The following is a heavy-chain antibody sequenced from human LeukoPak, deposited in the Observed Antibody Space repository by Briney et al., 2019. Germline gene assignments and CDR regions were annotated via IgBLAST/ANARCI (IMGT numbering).Heavy chain of an antibody. J-gene: IGHJ4*02. V-gene: IGHV3-7*01. D-gene: IGHD6-19*01. CDR1: GFTFTNFW. CDR2: IKEDGSEN. Sequence: QAGGSLRLSCATSGFTFTNFWMTWVRQAPGKGLEWVANIKEDGSENYYVDSVKGRFTISRDNAKSSLYLQMNSLRAEDTAVYYCARQVAGIPDYWGQGTLVTVSS. CDR3: ARQVAGIPDY.